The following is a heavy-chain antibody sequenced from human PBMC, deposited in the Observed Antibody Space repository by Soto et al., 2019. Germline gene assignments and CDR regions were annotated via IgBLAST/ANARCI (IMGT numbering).Heavy chain of an antibody. V-gene: IGHV3-23*01. J-gene: IGHJ3*02. CDR3: STDPNGDYIGAFDN. CDR2: ITGSGGGT. CDR1: RFSFSNYA. Sequence: EVQLLESGGRLVPPGGSLRLSCAGSRFSFSNYAMTWARQAPGEGLEWVSSITGSGGGTTYADSVKGRFTISRDTSKNILYLQMDSLRADDTAVYYCSTDPNGDYIGAFDNWGQGTMVTVSS. D-gene: IGHD4-17*01.